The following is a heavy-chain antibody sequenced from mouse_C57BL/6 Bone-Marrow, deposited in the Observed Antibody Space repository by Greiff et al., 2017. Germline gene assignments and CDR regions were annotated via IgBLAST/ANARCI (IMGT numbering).Heavy chain of an antibody. CDR1: GYTFTEYI. Sequence: QVQLQQSGAELVKPGASVKLSCKASGYTFTEYIIHWVKQRSGQGLEWIGWFYPGSGSIKYNEKFKDKATLTADKSSSTVYMELRRLTSEDSAVYFCARHEVGRRDYYGSSYGYFDVWGTGTTVTVSS. J-gene: IGHJ1*03. CDR3: ARHEVGRRDYYGSSYGYFDV. CDR2: FYPGSGSI. V-gene: IGHV1-62-2*01. D-gene: IGHD1-1*01.